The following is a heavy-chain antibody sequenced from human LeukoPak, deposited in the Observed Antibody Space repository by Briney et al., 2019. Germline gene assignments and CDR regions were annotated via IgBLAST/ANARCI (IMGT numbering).Heavy chain of an antibody. V-gene: IGHV3-23*01. D-gene: IGHD5-18*01. Sequence: PGGSLRLSCAASGFTFSSYAMSWVRQAPGKGLEWVSAISGSGGSTYYADSVNGRFTISRDNSKNTLYLQMNSLRAEDTAVYYCAKVGYSYDGWFDYWGQGTLVTVSS. J-gene: IGHJ4*02. CDR3: AKVGYSYDGWFDY. CDR1: GFTFSSYA. CDR2: ISGSGGST.